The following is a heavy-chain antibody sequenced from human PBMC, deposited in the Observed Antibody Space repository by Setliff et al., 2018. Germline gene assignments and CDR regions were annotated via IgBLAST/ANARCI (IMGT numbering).Heavy chain of an antibody. D-gene: IGHD2-8*02. CDR2: VYHSGTS. V-gene: IGHV4-59*12. CDR3: AREREYCTGGTCHALGWFDP. Sequence: SETLSLTCTVSGGPFSGASIWSWIRQPPGKGLEFIGDVYHSGTSNYNPSLESRVTMSVDESKNLLSLNLTSVTAADTAIYYCAREREYCTGGTCHALGWFDPWGQGTLVTVSS. CDR1: GGPFSGAS. J-gene: IGHJ5*02.